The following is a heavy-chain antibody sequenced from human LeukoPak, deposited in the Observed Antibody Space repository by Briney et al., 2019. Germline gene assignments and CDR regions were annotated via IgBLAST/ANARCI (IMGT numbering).Heavy chain of an antibody. Sequence: PGGSLRLSCAASGFTFDDYAMHWVRQAPGKGLEWVAVISYDGSNKYYADSVKGRFTISRDNSKNTLYLQMSSLRAEDTAVYYCAREGPPEWGQGTLVTVSS. V-gene: IGHV3-30-3*01. CDR1: GFTFDDYA. CDR3: AREGPPE. J-gene: IGHJ4*02. CDR2: ISYDGSNK.